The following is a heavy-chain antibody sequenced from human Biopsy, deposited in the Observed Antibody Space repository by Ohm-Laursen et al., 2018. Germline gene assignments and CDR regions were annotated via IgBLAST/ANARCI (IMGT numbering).Heavy chain of an antibody. CDR3: VRLNRRGNIIFFDY. V-gene: IGHV4-59*08. CDR2: RFHSGSP. CDR1: GGSITADF. D-gene: IGHD3/OR15-3a*01. J-gene: IGHJ4*02. Sequence: SETLSLTCTVSGGSITADFWTWIRQTPGERLEWIGYRFHSGSPMYNPSLKSRVTISVDMSKSQFSLTLTSVTAADTAVYYCVRLNRRGNIIFFDYWGRGTLVTVSS.